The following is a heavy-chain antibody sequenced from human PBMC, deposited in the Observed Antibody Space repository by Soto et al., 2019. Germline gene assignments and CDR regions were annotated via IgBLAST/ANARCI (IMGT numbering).Heavy chain of an antibody. J-gene: IGHJ4*02. Sequence: QVQLVESGGGVVQPGRSLRLSCGASGFTFSSYGMHWVRQAPGKGLEWVAVIWYDGSNKYYADSVKGRFTISRDNSKNTLYLQMNSLRVEDTAVYYCARDRYSSGWYDLDYWGQGTLVTVSS. V-gene: IGHV3-33*01. D-gene: IGHD6-19*01. CDR3: ARDRYSSGWYDLDY. CDR1: GFTFSSYG. CDR2: IWYDGSNK.